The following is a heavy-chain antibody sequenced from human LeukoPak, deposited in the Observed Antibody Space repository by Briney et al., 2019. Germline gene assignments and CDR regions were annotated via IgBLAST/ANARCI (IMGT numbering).Heavy chain of an antibody. D-gene: IGHD3-22*01. J-gene: IGHJ4*02. Sequence: ASVKVSCKASAYSFTDYYIHWVRQAPGQGLEWMGRINPNTGVTDYAQIFKGRVTMARDTSISTAYMELSRLGSDDTAVYYCARSSPTYYFDSSGYYYGDYWGQGTLVTVSS. CDR2: INPNTGVT. V-gene: IGHV1-2*06. CDR1: AYSFTDYY. CDR3: ARSSPTYYFDSSGYYYGDY.